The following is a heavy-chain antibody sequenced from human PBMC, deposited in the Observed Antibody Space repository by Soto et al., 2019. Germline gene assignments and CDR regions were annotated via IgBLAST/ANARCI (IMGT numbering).Heavy chain of an antibody. CDR2: INHSGST. Sequence: SETLSLTCAVYGGSFSGYYWSWIRQPPGKGLEWIGEINHSGSTNYNPSLKSRVTISVDTSKNQFSLKLSSVTAAHTAVYYCARDLAAVVTDYYSCSIDFWGTGTTVTLSS. CDR3: ARDLAAVVTDYYSCSIDF. D-gene: IGHD2-15*01. CDR1: GGSFSGYY. J-gene: IGHJ6*03. V-gene: IGHV4-34*01.